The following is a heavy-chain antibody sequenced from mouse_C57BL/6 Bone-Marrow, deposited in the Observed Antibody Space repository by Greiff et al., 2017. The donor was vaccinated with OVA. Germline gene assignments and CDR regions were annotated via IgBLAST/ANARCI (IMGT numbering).Heavy chain of an antibody. J-gene: IGHJ3*01. CDR3: TTPYYCGSRQAWFAY. Sequence: VQLQQSGAELVRPGASVKLSCTASGFNIKDDYMHWVKQRPEQGLEWIGWIDPENGDTEYASKFQGKATITADTSSNTAYLQLSSLTSEDTAVYYCTTPYYCGSRQAWFAYWGQGTLVTVSA. CDR2: IDPENGDT. CDR1: GFNIKDDY. V-gene: IGHV14-4*01. D-gene: IGHD1-1*01.